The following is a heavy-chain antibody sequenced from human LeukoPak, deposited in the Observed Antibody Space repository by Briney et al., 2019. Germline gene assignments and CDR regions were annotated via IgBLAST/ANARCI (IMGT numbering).Heavy chain of an antibody. Sequence: PGGSLRLSCAASGFTFSSYAMSWVRQAPGKGLEWVSATSGSGGSTYYADSVKGRFTISRDNSKNTLYLQMNSLRAEDTAVYYCAKSDEDIVVVTAIGYFDYWGQGTLVTVSS. J-gene: IGHJ4*02. CDR1: GFTFSSYA. D-gene: IGHD2-21*02. CDR3: AKSDEDIVVVTAIGYFDY. V-gene: IGHV3-23*01. CDR2: TSGSGGST.